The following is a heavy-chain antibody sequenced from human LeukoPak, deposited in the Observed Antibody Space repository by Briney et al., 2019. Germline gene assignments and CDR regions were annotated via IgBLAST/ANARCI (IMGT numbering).Heavy chain of an antibody. CDR3: ARGRQLRRFDY. V-gene: IGHV3-21*01. CDR1: GFTFSSYS. CDR2: ISSSSSYI. J-gene: IGHJ4*02. D-gene: IGHD6-6*01. Sequence: GGSLRLSCAASGFTFSSYSMNWVRQAPGKGLVWVSSISSSSSYIYYADSVKGRFTISRDNAKNSLYLQMNSLRAEDTAVYYCARGRQLRRFDYWGQGTLVTVSS.